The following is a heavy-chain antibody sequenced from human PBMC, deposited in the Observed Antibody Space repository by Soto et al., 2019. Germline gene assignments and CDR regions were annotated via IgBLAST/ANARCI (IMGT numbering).Heavy chain of an antibody. CDR1: GYTFTSYG. CDR2: ISAYNGNT. J-gene: IGHJ4*02. Sequence: ASVKVSCKASGYTFTSYGISWVRQAPGQGLEWMGWISAYNGNTNYAQKLQGRVTMTTDTSTSTAYMELRSLRSDDTAVYYCARDPGIVVVPAARGLGYWGQGTLVTVSS. CDR3: ARDPGIVVVPAARGLGY. D-gene: IGHD2-2*01. V-gene: IGHV1-18*04.